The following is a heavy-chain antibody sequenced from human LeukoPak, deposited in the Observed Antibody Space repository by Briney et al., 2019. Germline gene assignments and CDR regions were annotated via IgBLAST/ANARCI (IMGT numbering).Heavy chain of an antibody. V-gene: IGHV3-48*03. CDR1: RFTFSSYE. J-gene: IGHJ6*02. CDR2: ISSSGSTI. CDR3: ARGGLGNCSSTSCPPYYYGMDV. Sequence: QPGGSLRLSCAASRFTFSSYEMNWVRRAPGKGLEWISHISSSGSTIFYADSVKGRFTISRDNSKNTLYLQMNSLRAEDTAVYYCARGGLGNCSSTSCPPYYYGMDVWGQGTTVTVSS. D-gene: IGHD2-2*01.